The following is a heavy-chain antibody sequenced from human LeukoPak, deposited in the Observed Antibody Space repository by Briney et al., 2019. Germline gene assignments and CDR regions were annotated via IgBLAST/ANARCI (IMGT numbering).Heavy chain of an antibody. CDR1: GYTLTELS. Sequence: ASVKVSCKVSGYTLTELSMHWVGQAPGKGVEWMGGFDPEDGETIYAQKFQGRVTMTEDTSTDTAYMELSSLRSEDTAVYYCATISTNSGSYYFDYWGQGTLVTVSS. J-gene: IGHJ4*02. V-gene: IGHV1-24*01. D-gene: IGHD1-26*01. CDR3: ATISTNSGSYYFDY. CDR2: FDPEDGET.